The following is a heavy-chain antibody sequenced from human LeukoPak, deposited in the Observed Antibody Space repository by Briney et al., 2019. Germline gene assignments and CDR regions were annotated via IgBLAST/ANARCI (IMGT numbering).Heavy chain of an antibody. CDR2: IIPIFGTA. D-gene: IGHD5-12*01. J-gene: IGHJ4*02. Sequence: SVKVSCKASGYTFTSYDINWVRQAPGQGLEWMGRIIPIFGTANYAQKFQGRVTITTDESTSTAYMELSSLRSEDTAVYYCAREYRYSGYVDYWGQGTLVTVSS. CDR1: GYTFTSYD. CDR3: AREYRYSGYVDY. V-gene: IGHV1-69*05.